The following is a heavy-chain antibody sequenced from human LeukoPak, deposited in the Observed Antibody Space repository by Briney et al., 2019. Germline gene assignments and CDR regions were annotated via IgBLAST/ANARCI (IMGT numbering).Heavy chain of an antibody. CDR2: INSDGSST. V-gene: IGHV3-74*01. J-gene: IGHJ3*01. CDR1: GFTFSSYW. Sequence: GESLRLSCAASGFTFSSYWMHWARHAPGKGLVWVSRINSDGSSTSYADSVKGRFTISRDNAKNTLYLQMNSLRAEDTAVYYCARVQGHPPNGLDVWGQGTMVTVSS. CDR3: ARVQGHPPNGLDV. D-gene: IGHD2-8*01.